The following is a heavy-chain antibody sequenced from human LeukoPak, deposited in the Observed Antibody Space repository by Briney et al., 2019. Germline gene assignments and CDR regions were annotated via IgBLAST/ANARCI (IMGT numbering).Heavy chain of an antibody. CDR3: ARETSQKGAHYMDV. CDR1: GGSINPYY. D-gene: IGHD3-16*01. CDR2: IETSGST. Sequence: SETLSLTCTVSGGSINPYYWSWIRQPAGKGLEWIGRIETSGSTNYNPSLKSRVTLSVDTSKNQFSLKLSSVTAADTAVYYCARETSQKGAHYMDVWGKGTTVTISS. V-gene: IGHV4-4*07. J-gene: IGHJ6*03.